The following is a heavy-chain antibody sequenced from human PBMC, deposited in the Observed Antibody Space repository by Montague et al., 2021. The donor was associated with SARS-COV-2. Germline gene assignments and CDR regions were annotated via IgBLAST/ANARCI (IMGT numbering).Heavy chain of an antibody. CDR1: GGSINNYF. CDR3: ARAVVGAKTATIES. J-gene: IGHJ4*02. Sequence: SETLSLTCSVSGGSINNYFWGWIRQSPGKGLEWVGYMHSTGSTAYNPSLKSRVIISVDTSKTQISLKLSSVSAAGTALYYCARAVVGAKTATIESWGQGTLVTVSS. CDR2: MHSTGST. D-gene: IGHD2-15*01. V-gene: IGHV4-59*01.